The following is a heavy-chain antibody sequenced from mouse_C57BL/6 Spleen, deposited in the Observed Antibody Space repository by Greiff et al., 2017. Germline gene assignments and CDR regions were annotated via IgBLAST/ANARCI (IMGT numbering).Heavy chain of an antibody. CDR1: GYSITSGYY. Sequence: EVQLVESGPGLVKPSQSLSLTCSVTGYSITSGYYWNWIRQFPGNKLEWMGYISYDGSNNYNPSLKNRISITRDTSKNQFFLKLNSVTTEDTATYYCARKDYGSRNYFDYWGQGTTLTVSS. CDR2: ISYDGSN. V-gene: IGHV3-6*01. D-gene: IGHD1-1*01. J-gene: IGHJ2*01. CDR3: ARKDYGSRNYFDY.